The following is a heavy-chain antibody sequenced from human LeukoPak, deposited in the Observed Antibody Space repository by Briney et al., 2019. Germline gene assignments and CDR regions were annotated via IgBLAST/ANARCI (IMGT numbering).Heavy chain of an antibody. CDR2: INWNSGSI. Sequence: GGSLRLSCAASGFTFDDYAMHWVRQAPGKGLEWVSGINWNSGSIGYADSVKGRFTISRDNAKNSLYLQMNILRAEDTALYNCAKDTGYYYDSSGHFDYWGQGTLVTVSS. CDR1: GFTFDDYA. CDR3: AKDTGYYYDSSGHFDY. J-gene: IGHJ4*02. V-gene: IGHV3-9*01. D-gene: IGHD3-22*01.